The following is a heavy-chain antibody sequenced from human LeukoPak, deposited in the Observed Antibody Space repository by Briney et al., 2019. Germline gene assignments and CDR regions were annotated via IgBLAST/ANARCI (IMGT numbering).Heavy chain of an antibody. CDR2: ITPIFRTP. J-gene: IGHJ4*02. V-gene: IGHV1-69*13. CDR1: GGTFSSTT. CDR3: ARGWLAETTVVTPYNY. Sequence: SVKVSCKASGGTFSSTTINWVRQAPGQGLEWMGGITPIFRTPNYAQKFQGRVTFTAVESMSTAYMELSSLRSEDTAVYYCARGWLAETTVVTPYNYWGQGTLVTVSS. D-gene: IGHD4-17*01.